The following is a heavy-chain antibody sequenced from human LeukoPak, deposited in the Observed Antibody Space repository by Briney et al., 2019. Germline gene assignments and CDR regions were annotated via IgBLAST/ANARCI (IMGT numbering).Heavy chain of an antibody. Sequence: PGGSLRLSCAASGFTFSTYAMIWVRQAPGRGLEWVSTISDSGGNTYYADSVKGRFTISRDNSKNTLYLQMNSLRAEDTAVYYCAKGVTTIFGVVIIRGYLDYWGQGTLVTVSS. J-gene: IGHJ4*02. CDR1: GFTFSTYA. CDR2: ISDSGGNT. D-gene: IGHD3-3*01. CDR3: AKGVTTIFGVVIIRGYLDY. V-gene: IGHV3-23*01.